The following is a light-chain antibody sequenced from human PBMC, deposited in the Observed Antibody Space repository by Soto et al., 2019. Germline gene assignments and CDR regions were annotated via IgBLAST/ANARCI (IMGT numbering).Light chain of an antibody. Sequence: VVLTQSPATLSLSPGERATLSCRTSLSVSVYLDWYQQKPGQAPRLLISDASNRATGSPARFSGSGSGTDFTLTISSLEPEDFAVYYCQQYGSSGTFGQGTKVDIK. J-gene: IGKJ1*01. CDR2: DAS. CDR1: LSVSVY. V-gene: IGKV3-11*01. CDR3: QQYGSSGT.